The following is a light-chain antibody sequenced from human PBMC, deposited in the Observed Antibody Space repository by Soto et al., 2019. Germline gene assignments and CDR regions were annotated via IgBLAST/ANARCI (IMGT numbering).Light chain of an antibody. Sequence: QSALTQPASVSGSPGQSITISCTGTSSDVGSYNLFSWYQQHPGKDPKLMIYEGSKRHSGVSNRFSGSKSGNTASLTLSGLQADDEADYYCCSYAGSRVFGGGTKLTVL. V-gene: IGLV2-23*01. CDR3: CSYAGSRV. CDR2: EGS. CDR1: SSDVGSYNL. J-gene: IGLJ3*02.